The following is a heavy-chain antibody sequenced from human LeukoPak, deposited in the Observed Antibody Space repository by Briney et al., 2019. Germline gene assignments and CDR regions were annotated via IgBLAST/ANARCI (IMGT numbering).Heavy chain of an antibody. CDR3: AREDTALVIAY. CDR2: IKQDGSEK. V-gene: IGHV3-7*03. D-gene: IGHD5-18*01. Sequence: GGSLGLSCAASGFTFSSYWMSWVRQAPGKGLEWVANIKQDGSEKYYVDSVKGRFTISRDNAKNSLYLQMNSLRAEDTAVYYCAREDTALVIAYWGQGTLVTVSS. J-gene: IGHJ4*02. CDR1: GFTFSSYW.